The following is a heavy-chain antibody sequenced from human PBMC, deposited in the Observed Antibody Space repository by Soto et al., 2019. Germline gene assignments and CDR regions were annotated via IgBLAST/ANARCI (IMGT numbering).Heavy chain of an antibody. CDR2: ISHDGGHK. Sequence: QVQLVESGGGVVQPGRSLRLSCAASGFTFSSYVMHWVRQAPGKGLEWVAVISHDGGHKDYADSGKGRFTISRDNSKSTLYLQMHSIRVEDMAVYYCARKGYGSGAADAFDIWGQGTMVTVSS. V-gene: IGHV3-30-3*01. CDR3: ARKGYGSGAADAFDI. D-gene: IGHD6-19*01. CDR1: GFTFSSYV. J-gene: IGHJ3*02.